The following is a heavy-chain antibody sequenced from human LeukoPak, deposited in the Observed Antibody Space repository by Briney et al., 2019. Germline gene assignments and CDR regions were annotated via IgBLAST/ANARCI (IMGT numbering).Heavy chain of an antibody. J-gene: IGHJ5*02. Sequence: PSETLSLTCAVYGGSFNDYYGSWIRQPPGQGLEWIGEISHTLRATYNASLKSRVVISVDTSRSQFSLSLHSVTAADTAVYYCAGIRRTYGDFVFPLDPWRQGTLVTVSS. CDR3: AGIRRTYGDFVFPLDP. D-gene: IGHD4-17*01. V-gene: IGHV4-34*01. CDR1: GGSFNDYY. CDR2: ISHTLRA.